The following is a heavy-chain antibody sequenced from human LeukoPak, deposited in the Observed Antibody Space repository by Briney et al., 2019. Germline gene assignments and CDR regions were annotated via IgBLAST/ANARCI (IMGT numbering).Heavy chain of an antibody. CDR1: GFTFSSYW. Sequence: GGSLRLSCAASGFTFSSYWMHWVRQDPGKGLVWVSRIKSDGSSITYADSVKGRFTISRDNAKNTLYLQMNSLGVEDTAVYYCAREGRVSGYDFDSWGQGTLVTVSS. CDR2: IKSDGSSI. D-gene: IGHD5-12*01. J-gene: IGHJ4*02. V-gene: IGHV3-74*03. CDR3: AREGRVSGYDFDS.